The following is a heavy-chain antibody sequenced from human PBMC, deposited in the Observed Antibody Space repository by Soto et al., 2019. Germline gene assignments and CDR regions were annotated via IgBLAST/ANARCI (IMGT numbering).Heavy chain of an antibody. CDR1: GFTFSGSA. CDR3: TRHALQYCGGDCYLLPYFDL. J-gene: IGHJ2*01. Sequence: EVQLVESGGGLVQPGGSLKLSCAASGFTFSGSAMHWVRQASGKGLEWVGRIRSKANNYATAYDASVKGRFTISRDDSTNTAYLQMNSLKTEDTAVYYCTRHALQYCGGDCYLLPYFDLWGRGTLVTVSS. CDR2: IRSKANNYAT. D-gene: IGHD2-21*02. V-gene: IGHV3-73*02.